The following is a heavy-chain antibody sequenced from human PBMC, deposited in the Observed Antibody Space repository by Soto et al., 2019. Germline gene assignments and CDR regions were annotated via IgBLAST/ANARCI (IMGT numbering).Heavy chain of an antibody. V-gene: IGHV3-15*01. Sequence: GGSLRLSCTASGFSFSEAWMSWGRQAPGKGLEWVGHIKSKTHGGTTDCAAPVKGRFTISRDDSKNTLYLQVNSLRTEDTAVYYCTTDRYYSPIDSWGQGTLVT. CDR3: TTDRYYSPIDS. CDR2: IKSKTHGGTT. J-gene: IGHJ4*02. D-gene: IGHD4-4*01. CDR1: GFSFSEAW.